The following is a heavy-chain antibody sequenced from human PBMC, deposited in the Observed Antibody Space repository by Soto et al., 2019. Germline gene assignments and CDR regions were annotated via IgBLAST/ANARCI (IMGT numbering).Heavy chain of an antibody. D-gene: IGHD5-18*01. J-gene: IGHJ4*02. V-gene: IGHV3-30-3*01. Sequence: QVQLVESGGGVVQSGRSLTLSCAASGFTFSSYVMHWVRQAPGKGLEWVAVIAYDGSNKYYADYVKGRFTISRDNSKKTLYLQMNSLRAEDTAVYYCARDGGYNYGSPIDYWGQGILVTVSS. CDR1: GFTFSSYV. CDR2: IAYDGSNK. CDR3: ARDGGYNYGSPIDY.